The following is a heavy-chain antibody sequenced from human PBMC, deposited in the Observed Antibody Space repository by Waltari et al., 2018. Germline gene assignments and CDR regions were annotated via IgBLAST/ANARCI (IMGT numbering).Heavy chain of an antibody. CDR3: ATAPGDFWVLFDY. CDR2: IYPGDSDT. V-gene: IGHV5-51*01. J-gene: IGHJ4*02. Sequence: EVQLVQSGAEVKKPGESLKISCKGSGYRFPSSWIGWVRQMPGKGLEWMGIIYPGDSDTRYSPSFQGQVTISADKSISTAYLQWSSLKASDTAMYYCATAPGDFWVLFDYWGQGTLVTVSS. D-gene: IGHD3-10*01. CDR1: GYRFPSSW.